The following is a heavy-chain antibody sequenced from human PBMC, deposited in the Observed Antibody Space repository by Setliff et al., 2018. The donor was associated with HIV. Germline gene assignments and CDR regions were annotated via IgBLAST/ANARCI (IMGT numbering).Heavy chain of an antibody. CDR3: ARYTSGWFHFDY. V-gene: IGHV1-2*02. Sequence: ASVKVSCKASGYTFTGYYMHWVRQAPGQGLEWMGWINPNSGGTNYAQKFQGRVTMTRDTSITTAYMELSSLRSDDTAVYYCARYTSGWFHFDYWGQGALVTVSS. CDR1: GYTFTGYY. J-gene: IGHJ4*02. D-gene: IGHD6-19*01. CDR2: INPNSGGT.